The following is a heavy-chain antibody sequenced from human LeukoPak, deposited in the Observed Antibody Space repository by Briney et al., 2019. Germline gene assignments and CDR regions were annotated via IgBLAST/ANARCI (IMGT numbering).Heavy chain of an antibody. D-gene: IGHD3-22*01. V-gene: IGHV4-30-2*01. CDR1: GGSISSGGYS. J-gene: IGHJ4*02. CDR3: ARGSQGYYDSSGHFDY. Sequence: PSETLSLTCAVSGGSISSGGYSWSWIRQPPGKGLEWIGYIYHSGSTYYNPSLKSRVTISVDRSKNQFSLKLSSVTAADTAVYYCARGSQGYYDSSGHFDYWGQGTLVTVSS. CDR2: IYHSGST.